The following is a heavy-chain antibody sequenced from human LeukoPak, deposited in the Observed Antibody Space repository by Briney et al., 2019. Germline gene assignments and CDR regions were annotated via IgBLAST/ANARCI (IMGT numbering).Heavy chain of an antibody. CDR3: ARHPAGGTFIGYYMDV. CDR1: GYSISSGYY. V-gene: IGHV4-38-2*01. Sequence: PSETLSLTCAVSGYSISSGYYWGWIRQPPGKGLEWIGSIYHSGSTYYNPSLKSRVTISVDTSKNQFSLKLSSVTVADTAVYYCARHPAGGTFIGYYMDVWGKGTTVTVSS. D-gene: IGHD6-13*01. J-gene: IGHJ6*03. CDR2: IYHSGST.